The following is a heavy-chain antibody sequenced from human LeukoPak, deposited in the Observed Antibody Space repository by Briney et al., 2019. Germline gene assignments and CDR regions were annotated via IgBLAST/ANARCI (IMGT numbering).Heavy chain of an antibody. V-gene: IGHV3-7*01. CDR2: IKQDESEK. CDR3: ARDALGSLDY. J-gene: IGHJ4*02. D-gene: IGHD3-16*01. Sequence: GGSLRLSCAASGFTFSSYSMNWGRQAPGQGPEWVANIKQDESEKYYVDSVKGRFTISRDNAKNSLFLQMNSLRVEDTAVYYCARDALGSLDYWGQGTLVTVSS. CDR1: GFTFSSYS.